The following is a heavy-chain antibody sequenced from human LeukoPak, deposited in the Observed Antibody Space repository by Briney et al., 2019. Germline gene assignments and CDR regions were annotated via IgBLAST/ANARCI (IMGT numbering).Heavy chain of an antibody. CDR2: ISSSSRYI. CDR1: GFTFSSYS. CDR3: ARDSRRGRSSGWYYQDY. Sequence: GGSLRLSCAASGFTFSSYSMNWVRQAPGKGLEWVSSISSSSRYIYYADSVKGRFTISRDNAKNSLYLQMNSLRAEDTAVYYCARDSRRGRSSGWYYQDYWGQGTLVTVSS. D-gene: IGHD6-19*01. V-gene: IGHV3-21*01. J-gene: IGHJ4*02.